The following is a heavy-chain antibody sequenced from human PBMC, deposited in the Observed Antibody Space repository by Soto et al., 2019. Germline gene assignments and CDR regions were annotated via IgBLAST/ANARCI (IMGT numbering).Heavy chain of an antibody. CDR2: IYPGDSDT. V-gene: IGHV5-51*07. D-gene: IGHD6-13*01. Sequence: PRHALKLSDTRPGYLFTRYWFGSVHQMPGKGLEWMGIIYPGDSDTRYSPSFQGQVTISADKSISTAYLQWSSLKASDTAMYYCARLGGIAAAPYYYGMAGRGQGTTVTVSS. CDR3: ARLGGIAAAPYYYGMAG. CDR1: GYLFTRYW. J-gene: IGHJ6*02.